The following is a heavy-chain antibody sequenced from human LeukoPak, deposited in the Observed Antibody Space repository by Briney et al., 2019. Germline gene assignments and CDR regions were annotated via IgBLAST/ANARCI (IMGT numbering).Heavy chain of an antibody. Sequence: SETLSLTCTVSGGSISSGSYYWSWIRQPAGTGLEWIGRIYTSGSTNYNPSLKSRVTISVDTSKNQFSLKLSSVTAADTAVYYCARPRGKGYYDYWGQGTLVTVSS. CDR1: GGSISSGSYY. D-gene: IGHD3-22*01. V-gene: IGHV4-61*02. CDR3: ARPRGKGYYDY. J-gene: IGHJ4*02. CDR2: IYTSGST.